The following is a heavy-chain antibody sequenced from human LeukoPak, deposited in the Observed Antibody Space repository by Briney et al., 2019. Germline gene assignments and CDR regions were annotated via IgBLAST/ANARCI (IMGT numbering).Heavy chain of an antibody. V-gene: IGHV3-7*03. J-gene: IGHJ4*02. CDR2: IKQDGSEK. D-gene: IGHD6-13*01. CDR3: AKTPFSSSSGSPSNPNEYYFDY. Sequence: GGSLRLSCAASGFTFSSYWMSWVRQAPGKGLEWVANIKQDGSEKYYVDSVKGRFTISRDNAKNSLYLQMNSLRAEDTAVYYCAKTPFSSSSGSPSNPNEYYFDYWGQGTLVTVSS. CDR1: GFTFSSYW.